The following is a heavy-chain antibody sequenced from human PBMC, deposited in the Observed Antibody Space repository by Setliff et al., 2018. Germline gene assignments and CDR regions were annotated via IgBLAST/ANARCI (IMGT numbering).Heavy chain of an antibody. CDR3: ARDVFDFRTGQAGP. CDR2: INQGGSDQ. Sequence: GGSLRLSCSASGFTFSSLWMAWVRQAPGKGLEWVANINQGGSDQFYVESVRGRFTISRDNAKNSLYLQMNSLRVEDTAVYYCARDVFDFRTGQAGPWGQGTLVTVSS. V-gene: IGHV3-7*01. CDR1: GFTFSSLW. D-gene: IGHD3-3*01. J-gene: IGHJ5*02.